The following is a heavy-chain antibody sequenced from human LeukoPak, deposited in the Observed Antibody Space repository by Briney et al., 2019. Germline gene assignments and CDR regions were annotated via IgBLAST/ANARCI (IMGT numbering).Heavy chain of an antibody. Sequence: GGSLRLSCAASGFTFSSYSMNWVRQAPGKGLEWVSSISSSSSYIYYADSVKGRFTISRDNAKNSLYLQMNSLRAEDTAVYYCARDRYSSGWSRGDWLDPWGQGTLVTVSS. CDR1: GFTFSSYS. CDR3: ARDRYSSGWSRGDWLDP. D-gene: IGHD6-19*01. J-gene: IGHJ5*02. CDR2: ISSSSSYI. V-gene: IGHV3-21*01.